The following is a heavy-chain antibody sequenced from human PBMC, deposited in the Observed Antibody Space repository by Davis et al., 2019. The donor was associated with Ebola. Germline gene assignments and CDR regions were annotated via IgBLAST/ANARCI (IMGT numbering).Heavy chain of an antibody. CDR2: ISSDSDYI. D-gene: IGHD3-22*01. J-gene: IGHJ4*02. V-gene: IGHV3-21*01. CDR1: GFTFSTYS. CDR3: ARVGGYYRTDLDY. Sequence: GESLKISCAASGFTFSTYSMSWVRQAPGTGLEWVSSISSDSDYIYYADSAKGRFTISRDNAKNTLYLQMNSLRAEDTAVYYCARVGGYYRTDLDYWGQGTLVTVSS.